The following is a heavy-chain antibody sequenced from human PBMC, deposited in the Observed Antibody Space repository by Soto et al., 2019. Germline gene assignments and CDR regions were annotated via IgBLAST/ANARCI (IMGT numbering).Heavy chain of an antibody. J-gene: IGHJ6*03. D-gene: IGHD3-16*02. V-gene: IGHV4-59*01. CDR3: ARSLRQYYYYYYMDV. CDR1: GGSISSYY. CDR2: IYYSGST. Sequence: PSEILSLTCSVSGGSISSYYWSWILQPPGKGLEWIGYIYYSGSTNYNPSLKSRVTISVDTSKNQFSLKLSSVTAADTAVYYCARSLRQYYYYYYMDVWGKGTTVTVSS.